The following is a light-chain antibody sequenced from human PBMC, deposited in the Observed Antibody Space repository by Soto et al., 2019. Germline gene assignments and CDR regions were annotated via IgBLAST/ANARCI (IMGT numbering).Light chain of an antibody. V-gene: IGKV1-16*01. CDR2: AAS. J-gene: IGKJ1*01. CDR3: QQYNIYPLT. CDR1: QSISSY. Sequence: DIQVTQSQSSLSASVGDRVTITCRASQSISSYLTWYQQKPGKAPKLLIYAASSLQSGVPSRFSGSGSGTEFTLTISSLQPDDFATYYCQQYNIYPLTFGQGTKVAIK.